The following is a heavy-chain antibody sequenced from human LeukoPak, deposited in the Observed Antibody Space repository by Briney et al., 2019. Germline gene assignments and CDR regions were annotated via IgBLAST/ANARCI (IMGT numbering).Heavy chain of an antibody. Sequence: GGSLRLSCAASGFTFSSSAMNWVRQAPGKGLEWVSSISISGGSTFYTDSVKGRFTISRDSSKNTLYLQMTSLRAEDTAIYYCAKAEGSSTWYRGEYFQHWGQGTLVTVSS. CDR1: GFTFSSSA. CDR2: ISISGGST. D-gene: IGHD6-13*01. V-gene: IGHV3-23*01. CDR3: AKAEGSSTWYRGEYFQH. J-gene: IGHJ1*01.